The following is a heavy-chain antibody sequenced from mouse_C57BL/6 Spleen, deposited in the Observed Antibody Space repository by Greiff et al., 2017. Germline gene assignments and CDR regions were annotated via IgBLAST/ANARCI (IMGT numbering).Heavy chain of an antibody. V-gene: IGHV5-17*01. CDR2: ISSGSSTI. CDR3: ARAWTWYFDY. CDR1: GFTFSDYG. Sequence: EVKLMESGGGLVKPGGSLKLSCAASGFTFSDYGMHWVRQAPEKGLEWVAYISSGSSTIYYADTVKGRFTISRDNAKNTLFLQMTSLRSEDTAMYYCARAWTWYFDYWGQGTTLTVSS. J-gene: IGHJ2*01.